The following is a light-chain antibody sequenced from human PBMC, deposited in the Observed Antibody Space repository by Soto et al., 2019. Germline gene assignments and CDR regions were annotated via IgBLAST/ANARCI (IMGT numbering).Light chain of an antibody. CDR1: QSISTY. Sequence: DIQMTQSPSSLSASVGDRVTITCRASQSISTYLNWYQQKPGKAPKLLIYTTSNLQSGVPSRFSGSGSGTDFNLTITSLQPEDFATYYCQQSYSTLFTFGPGTKVDIK. V-gene: IGKV1-39*01. J-gene: IGKJ3*01. CDR3: QQSYSTLFT. CDR2: TTS.